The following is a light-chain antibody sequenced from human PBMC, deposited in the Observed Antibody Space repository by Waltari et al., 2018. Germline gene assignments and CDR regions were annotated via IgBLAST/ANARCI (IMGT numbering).Light chain of an antibody. CDR1: QDISTY. J-gene: IGKJ4*01. CDR3: QQLKTYPLT. Sequence: IQLTQSPSSLSASVGDRVTLTCRASQDISTYVAWYQQKAGKAPKLLIYAASTLQSGVPSRFSGSGSGTEFTPTIGSLQPEDFATYYCQQLKTYPLTFGGGTKVEIK. CDR2: AAS. V-gene: IGKV1-9*01.